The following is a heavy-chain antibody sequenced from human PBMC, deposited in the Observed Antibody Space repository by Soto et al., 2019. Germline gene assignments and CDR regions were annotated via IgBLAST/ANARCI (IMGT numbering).Heavy chain of an antibody. D-gene: IGHD3-22*01. CDR2: VHYTGST. CDR1: VDSISSFY. V-gene: IGHV4-59*01. Sequence: NPSETLCITCTFSVDSISSFYWCWMRQSPGKELEWIGYVHYTGSTNYNPSLKSRVTISVDRSKNQFSLKLTSANAADTAVYYCARGRTVRNYADDSSDYFYFFDYWGQGTKVTVSS. CDR3: ARGRTVRNYADDSSDYFYFFDY. J-gene: IGHJ4*02.